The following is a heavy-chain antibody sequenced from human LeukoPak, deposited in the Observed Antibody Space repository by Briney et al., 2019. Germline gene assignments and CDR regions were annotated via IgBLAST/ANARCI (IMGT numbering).Heavy chain of an antibody. J-gene: IGHJ4*02. Sequence: ASVKVSCKSAGYTFISYLKYWVRQAPGQGLEWMGIINPSGGSTRYAQKFQGRVTMTRDTSTSTVYMEMSSLRSEDTAVYYCARSVGDAIRPFDYWGQGTLVTVSS. CDR2: INPSGGST. CDR1: GYTFISYL. D-gene: IGHD2-21*01. V-gene: IGHV1-46*01. CDR3: ARSVGDAIRPFDY.